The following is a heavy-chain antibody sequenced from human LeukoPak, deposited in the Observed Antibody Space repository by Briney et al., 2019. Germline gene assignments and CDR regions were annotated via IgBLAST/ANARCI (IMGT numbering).Heavy chain of an antibody. CDR3: ARLSTATPHAFDI. Sequence: XTLSLTCTVSGGSISSSSYYGGGIRQPPGKGLEWIGSIYYSWSPYYNPSLKSRVTISVDTSKNQFSLKLTSVTAADTAVYYCARLSTATPHAFDIWGQGTMVTVSS. CDR2: IYYSWSP. D-gene: IGHD4-17*01. V-gene: IGHV4-39*01. J-gene: IGHJ3*02. CDR1: GGSISSSSYY.